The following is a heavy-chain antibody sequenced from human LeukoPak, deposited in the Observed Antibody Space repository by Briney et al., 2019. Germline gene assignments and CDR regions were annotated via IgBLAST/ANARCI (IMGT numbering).Heavy chain of an antibody. Sequence: GGSLRLSCAASGFTFSDYYMSWIHQAPGKGLEWVSHISSTGSTIYYADSVKGRFTISRDNAKNSLYLQMNSLTAEDTAVYYCASNPLLGYCSGGSCPENPYYYYGMDVWGQGTTVTVSS. V-gene: IGHV3-11*01. D-gene: IGHD2-15*01. J-gene: IGHJ6*02. CDR1: GFTFSDYY. CDR3: ASNPLLGYCSGGSCPENPYYYYGMDV. CDR2: ISSTGSTI.